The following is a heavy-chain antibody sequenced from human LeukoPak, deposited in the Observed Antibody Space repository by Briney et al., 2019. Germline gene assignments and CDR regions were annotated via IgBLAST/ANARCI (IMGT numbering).Heavy chain of an antibody. CDR3: ARDRGHYYDSSGYYDY. Sequence: SETLALTCTVSGGSISSGGYYWSWIRQHPGKGLEWISYIYYSGSTYYNPSLKSRVTISVDTSKNQFSLTQSSVTAADTAVYYCARDRGHYYDSSGYYDYCGQGTLVTVSS. D-gene: IGHD3-22*01. CDR1: GGSISSGGYY. J-gene: IGHJ4*02. V-gene: IGHV4-31*03. CDR2: IYYSGST.